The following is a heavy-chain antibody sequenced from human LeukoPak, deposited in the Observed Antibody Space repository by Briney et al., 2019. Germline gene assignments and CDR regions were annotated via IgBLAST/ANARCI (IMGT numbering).Heavy chain of an antibody. D-gene: IGHD7-27*01. J-gene: IGHJ6*02. V-gene: IGHV3-30*04. CDR3: AKDLGTGDYYYYGMDV. CDR2: ISYDGSNK. Sequence: GGSLRLSCAASGFTFSSYAMHWVRQAPGKGLEWVAVISYDGSNKYYADSVKGRFTISRDNSKNTLYLQMNSLRAEDTAVYYCAKDLGTGDYYYYGMDVWGQGTTVTVSS. CDR1: GFTFSSYA.